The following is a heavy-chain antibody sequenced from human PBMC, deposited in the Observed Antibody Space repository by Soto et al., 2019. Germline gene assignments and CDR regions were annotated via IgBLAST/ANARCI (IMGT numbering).Heavy chain of an antibody. D-gene: IGHD6-19*01. CDR1: GYTFTNYW. CDR3: ARLLGPEPVAGDDS. Sequence: GESLKISCKGSGYTFTNYWIGWVRQMPGKGLEWMGRIDPSDSYTNYSPSFQGHVTISADKSISTAYLQWSSLKASDTAMYYCARLLGPEPVAGDDSWGQGTLVTVSS. J-gene: IGHJ5*02. V-gene: IGHV5-10-1*01. CDR2: IDPSDSYT.